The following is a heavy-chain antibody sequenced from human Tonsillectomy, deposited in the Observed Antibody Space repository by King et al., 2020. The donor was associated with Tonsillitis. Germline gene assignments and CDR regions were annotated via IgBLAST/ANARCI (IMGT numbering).Heavy chain of an antibody. CDR1: GFTFSSYD. D-gene: IGHD3-3*02. CDR2: IGTAGDT. V-gene: IGHV3-13*01. J-gene: IGHJ3*02. CDR3: ARVLSEDDAFDI. Sequence: VQLVESGGGLVQPGGSLRLSCAASGFTFSSYDMHWVRQATGKGLEWVSAIGTAGDTYYPGSVKGRFTISSENAKNSLYLQMNSLRAGDTAVYYCARVLSEDDAFDIWGQGTMVTVSS.